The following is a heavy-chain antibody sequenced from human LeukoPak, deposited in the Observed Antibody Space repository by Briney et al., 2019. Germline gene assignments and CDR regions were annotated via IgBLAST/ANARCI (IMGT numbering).Heavy chain of an antibody. V-gene: IGHV1-24*01. CDR1: GYTLTELS. Sequence: ASVKVSCKVSGYTLTELSMHWARQAPGKGLEWMGGFDPEDGETIYAQKFQGRVTMTEDTSTDTAYMELSSLRSEDTAVYYCATACGRYCSSTPTDAFDIWGQGTMVTVSS. CDR3: ATACGRYCSSTPTDAFDI. J-gene: IGHJ3*02. D-gene: IGHD2-2*01. CDR2: FDPEDGET.